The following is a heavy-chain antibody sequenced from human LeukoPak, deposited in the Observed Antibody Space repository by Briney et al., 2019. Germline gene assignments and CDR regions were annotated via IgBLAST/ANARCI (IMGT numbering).Heavy chain of an antibody. J-gene: IGHJ4*02. V-gene: IGHV4-34*01. D-gene: IGHD3-22*01. CDR2: INHSGST. CDR1: GGSFSGYY. Sequence: SEXLSLTCAVYGGSFSGYYWSWIRQPPGKGLEGIGEINHSGSTNYNPSLRSRVTISVDTSKNQFSLKLSSVTAADTAVYHCARFYYDSSGYYYVAYWGQGTLVTVSS. CDR3: ARFYYDSSGYYYVAY.